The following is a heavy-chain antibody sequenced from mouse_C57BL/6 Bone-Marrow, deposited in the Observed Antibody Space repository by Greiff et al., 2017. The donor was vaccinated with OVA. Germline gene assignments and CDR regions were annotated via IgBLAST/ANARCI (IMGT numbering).Heavy chain of an antibody. D-gene: IGHD1-1*01. CDR2: ISDGGSYT. CDR3: ARDGYYGSSLYAMDY. V-gene: IGHV5-4*01. CDR1: GFTFSSYA. Sequence: LVESGGGLVKPGGSLKLSCAASGFTFSSYAMSWVRQTPEKRLEWVATISDGGSYTYYPDNVKGRFTISRDNAKNNLYLQMSHLKSEDTAMYYCARDGYYGSSLYAMDYWGQGTSVTVSS. J-gene: IGHJ4*01.